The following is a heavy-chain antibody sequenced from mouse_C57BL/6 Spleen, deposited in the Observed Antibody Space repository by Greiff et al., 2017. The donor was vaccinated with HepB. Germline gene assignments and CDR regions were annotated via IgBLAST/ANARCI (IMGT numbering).Heavy chain of an antibody. J-gene: IGHJ1*03. Sequence: EVKLMESGGGLVQPGGSLKLSCAASGIDFSRYWMSWVRRAPGKGLEWIGEINPDSSTINYAPSLKDKFIISRDNAKNTLYLQMSKVRSEDTALYYCARPVDGYYGWYFDVWGTGTTVTVSS. V-gene: IGHV4-1*01. CDR1: GIDFSRYW. D-gene: IGHD2-3*01. CDR3: ARPVDGYYGWYFDV. CDR2: INPDSSTI.